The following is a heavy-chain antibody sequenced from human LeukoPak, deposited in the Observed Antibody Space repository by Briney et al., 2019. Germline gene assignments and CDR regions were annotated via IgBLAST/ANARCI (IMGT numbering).Heavy chain of an antibody. Sequence: ASVRLSCKASGYTFTGYYMHWVRQAPGQGLEWMGWISPNSGGTNYAQKFQGRVTMTRDTSISTAYMELSRLRSDDTAVYYCARGSYSSSWYKFDPWGQGTLVTVSS. CDR2: ISPNSGGT. D-gene: IGHD6-13*01. J-gene: IGHJ5*02. CDR1: GYTFTGYY. CDR3: ARGSYSSSWYKFDP. V-gene: IGHV1-2*02.